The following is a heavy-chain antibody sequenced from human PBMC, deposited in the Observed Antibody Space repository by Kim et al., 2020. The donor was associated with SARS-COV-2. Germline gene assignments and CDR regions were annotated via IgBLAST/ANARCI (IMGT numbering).Heavy chain of an antibody. Sequence: SETLSLTCTVSGASFTGHYWSWVRQPPGKGMEWIGYIFHTGITKYNPSLKSRITMSVDTSKNQFSLKLNFMTAADTAVYFCARGNGWYLPWGQGTLVTVSS. J-gene: IGHJ5*02. CDR1: GASFTGHY. V-gene: IGHV4-59*11. D-gene: IGHD6-19*01. CDR3: ARGNGWYLP. CDR2: IFHTGIT.